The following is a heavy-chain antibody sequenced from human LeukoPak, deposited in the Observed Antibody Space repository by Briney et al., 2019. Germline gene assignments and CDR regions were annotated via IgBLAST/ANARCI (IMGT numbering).Heavy chain of an antibody. CDR2: ISSSSSYI. D-gene: IGHD2-15*01. Sequence: GGSLRLSCAASGFTFSSYSMNWVRQAPGKGLEWVSSISSSSSYIYYADSVKGRFTISRDNAKNSLYLQMNSLRAEDTAVYYCARGGYCSGGSCRDDYWGQGTLVTVSS. CDR1: GFTFSSYS. V-gene: IGHV3-21*01. CDR3: ARGGYCSGGSCRDDY. J-gene: IGHJ4*02.